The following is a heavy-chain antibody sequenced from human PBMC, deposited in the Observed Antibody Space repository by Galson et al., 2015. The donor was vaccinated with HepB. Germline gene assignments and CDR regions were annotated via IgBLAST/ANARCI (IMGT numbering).Heavy chain of an antibody. J-gene: IGHJ6*02. D-gene: IGHD4-11*01. Sequence: LRLSCAASGFTFSSYSMNWVRQAPGKGLEWVSYISSSSSTIYYADSVKGRFTISRDNAKNSLYLQMNSLRDEDTAVYYCAGETTVTQYYYYYYGMDVWGQGTTVTVSS. V-gene: IGHV3-48*02. CDR1: GFTFSSYS. CDR3: AGETTVTQYYYYYYGMDV. CDR2: ISSSSSTI.